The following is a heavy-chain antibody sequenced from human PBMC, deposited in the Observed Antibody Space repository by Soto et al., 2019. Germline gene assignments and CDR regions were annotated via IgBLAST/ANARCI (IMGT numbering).Heavy chain of an antibody. V-gene: IGHV4-31*03. CDR2: IYYSGST. CDR3: ARKGYCSSTSCYAGWFDP. D-gene: IGHD2-2*01. J-gene: IGHJ5*02. Sequence: QVQLQESGPGLVKPSQTLSLTCTVSGGSISSGGYYWSWIRQHPGKGLEWIGYIYYSGSTYYNPSLQSRVTISVDTSKTQFSLKLSSVTAADTAVYYCARKGYCSSTSCYAGWFDPWGQGTLVTVSS. CDR1: GGSISSGGYY.